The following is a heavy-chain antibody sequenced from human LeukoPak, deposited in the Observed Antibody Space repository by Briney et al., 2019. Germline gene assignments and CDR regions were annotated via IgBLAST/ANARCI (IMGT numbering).Heavy chain of an antibody. CDR2: ISYDGSNM. J-gene: IGHJ4*02. V-gene: IGHV3-30-3*01. CDR3: ARGRSIVATSGYFDY. CDR1: GFTFSSYA. Sequence: GGSLRLSCAASGFTFSSYAMHWVRQAPGKGLEWVAAISYDGSNMYYADSVKGRFTISRDNSKNTLYLQMNSLRAEDTAVYYSARGRSIVATSGYFDYWGQGTLVTVSS. D-gene: IGHD5-12*01.